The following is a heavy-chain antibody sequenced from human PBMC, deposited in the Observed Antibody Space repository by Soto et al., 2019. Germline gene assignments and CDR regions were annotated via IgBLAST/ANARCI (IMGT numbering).Heavy chain of an antibody. CDR1: GFTFSPYT. D-gene: IGHD2-21*02. J-gene: IGHJ4*02. CDR3: ARGGGFCGGDCYKGGVDY. Sequence: QVQPVESGGGVVQPGTSLGLSCAVSGFTFSPYTMHWVRQAPGKGLEWVAVISYDGTGKYYADSVKGRFTISRDNSKNTLYLQMNSLRPEDTSVYYCARGGGFCGGDCYKGGVDYWGQGTLVTVSS. CDR2: ISYDGTGK. V-gene: IGHV3-30*04.